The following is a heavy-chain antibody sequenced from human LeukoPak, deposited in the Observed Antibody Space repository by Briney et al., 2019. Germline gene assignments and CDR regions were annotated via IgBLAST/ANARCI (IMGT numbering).Heavy chain of an antibody. CDR1: GFSLNTSGVG. Sequence: SGPTQAHPPPPLTLTSAFSGFSLNTSGVGVGWIRQPPGKALEWLALIYWDDDKRYTPSLVCRLTITKDTSANQVVLTVTNMDPVDTATYYFAHRLLLIGDYGIFYYWGQGALVTVSS. J-gene: IGHJ4*02. V-gene: IGHV2-5*02. CDR2: IYWDDDK. CDR3: AHRLLLIGDYGIFYY. D-gene: IGHD3-9*01.